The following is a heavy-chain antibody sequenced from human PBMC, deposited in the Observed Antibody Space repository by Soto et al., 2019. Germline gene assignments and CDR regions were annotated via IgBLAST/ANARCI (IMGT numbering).Heavy chain of an antibody. V-gene: IGHV3-30-3*01. CDR2: ISYDGSNE. CDR1: GFTFSSYA. J-gene: IGHJ6*02. CDR3: ARDSEIVVVPAARKPDYYYYYGMDV. Sequence: PGGSLRLSCAASGFTFSSYAMHWVRQAPGKWLEWVAVISYDGSNEYYADSVKGRFTISRDNSKNTLYLQMNSLRAEDTAVYYCARDSEIVVVPAARKPDYYYYYGMDVWGQGXTVTVYS. D-gene: IGHD2-2*01.